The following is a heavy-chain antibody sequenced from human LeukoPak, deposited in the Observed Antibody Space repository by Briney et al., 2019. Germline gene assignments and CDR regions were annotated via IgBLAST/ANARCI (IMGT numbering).Heavy chain of an antibody. CDR3: AKAPYYYDSSGYYSAY. V-gene: IGHV3-21*01. D-gene: IGHD3-22*01. J-gene: IGHJ4*02. CDR2: ISSSSSYI. CDR1: GFTFSSYS. Sequence: GGSLRLSCAASGFTFSSYSMNWVRQAPGKGLEWVSSISSSSSYIYYADSVKGRFTISRDNAKNSLYLQMNSLRAEDTAVYYCAKAPYYYDSSGYYSAYWGQGTLVTVSS.